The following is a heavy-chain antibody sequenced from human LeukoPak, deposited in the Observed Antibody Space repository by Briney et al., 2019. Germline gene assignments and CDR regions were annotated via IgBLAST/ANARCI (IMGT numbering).Heavy chain of an antibody. CDR3: ARDTYGDYRSDY. J-gene: IGHJ4*02. CDR1: GFTFSSYS. V-gene: IGHV3-21*01. CDR2: ISSSSSYI. D-gene: IGHD4-17*01. Sequence: GGSLRLSCAASGFTFSSYSMNWVRQAPGKGLEWVSSISSSSSYIYYADSVKGRFTISRDNAKNSLYLQMDSLRAEDTAVYYCARDTYGDYRSDYWAREPWSPSP.